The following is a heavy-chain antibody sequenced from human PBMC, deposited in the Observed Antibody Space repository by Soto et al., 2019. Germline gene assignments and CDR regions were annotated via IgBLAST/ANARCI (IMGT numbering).Heavy chain of an antibody. CDR3: ARDRLGKGYFDY. CDR1: GFTFSSYA. V-gene: IGHV3-30-3*01. J-gene: IGHJ4*02. Sequence: QVQLVESGGGVVQPGRSLRLSRAASGFTFSSYAMHWVRQAPGKGLEWVAVISYDGSNKYYADSVKGRFTISRDNSKNTLYLQMNSLRAEDTAVYYCARDRLGKGYFDYWGQGTLVTVSS. D-gene: IGHD7-27*01. CDR2: ISYDGSNK.